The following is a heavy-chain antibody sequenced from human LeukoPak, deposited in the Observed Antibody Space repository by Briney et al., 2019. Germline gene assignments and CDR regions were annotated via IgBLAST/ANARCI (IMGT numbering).Heavy chain of an antibody. Sequence: GASVKASCKASGGTFSSYAISWVRQAPGQGLEWMGGIIPIFGTANYAQKFQGRVTITADKSTSTAYMELSSLRSEDTAVYYCASPKNSGYYLTDAFDIWGQGTMVTVSS. CDR3: ASPKNSGYYLTDAFDI. D-gene: IGHD3-22*01. CDR1: GGTFSSYA. J-gene: IGHJ3*02. V-gene: IGHV1-69*06. CDR2: IIPIFGTA.